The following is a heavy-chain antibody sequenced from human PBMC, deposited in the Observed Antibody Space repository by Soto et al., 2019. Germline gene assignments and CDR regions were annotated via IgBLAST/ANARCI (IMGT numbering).Heavy chain of an antibody. D-gene: IGHD3-16*01. CDR3: VMVDNYVTPTPQDV. CDR1: GYIFVNYG. Sequence: QVQLVQSGDEVKKPGASVKVSCKASGYIFVNYGIAWVRQAPGQGLEWMGWISPYTGNTHSATKVQGRRTRXTXTHXSTAYMDLGSLTSDDTAVYYCVMVDNYVTPTPQDVWGQGTTVTVSS. J-gene: IGHJ6*02. CDR2: ISPYTGNT. V-gene: IGHV1-18*01.